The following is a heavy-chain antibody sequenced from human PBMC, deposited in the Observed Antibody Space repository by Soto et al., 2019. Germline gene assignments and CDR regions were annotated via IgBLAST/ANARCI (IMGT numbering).Heavy chain of an antibody. CDR1: GFTFSSYS. CDR3: ARHPERIAEIGWFDP. V-gene: IGHV3-48*01. Sequence: EVQLVESGGGLVQPGGSLRLSCAASGFTFSSYSMNWVRQAPGKGLEWVSYISSSSSTIYYADSVKGRFTISRYNAKNLLYLQMNSLRAEDTAVYYCARHPERIAEIGWFDPWGQGTLVTVSS. CDR2: ISSSSSTI. D-gene: IGHD6-13*01. J-gene: IGHJ5*02.